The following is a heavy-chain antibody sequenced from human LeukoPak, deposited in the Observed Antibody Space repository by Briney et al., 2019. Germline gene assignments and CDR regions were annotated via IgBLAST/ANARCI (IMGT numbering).Heavy chain of an antibody. CDR2: ISGSGGTT. D-gene: IGHD6-19*01. Sequence: TGGSLRLSCAASGFTFSSYAMSWVRQAPGKGLEWVSVISGSGGTTYYADSVKGRFTISRDNSKNTLYLQMNSLRAEDTAVYYCAKVKQGSGWSEYFQEWGQGTLVTVSS. CDR3: AKVKQGSGWSEYFQE. V-gene: IGHV3-23*01. J-gene: IGHJ1*01. CDR1: GFTFSSYA.